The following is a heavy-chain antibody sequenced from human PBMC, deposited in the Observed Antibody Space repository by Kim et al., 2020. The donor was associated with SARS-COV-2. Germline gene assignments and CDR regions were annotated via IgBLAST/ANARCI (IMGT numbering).Heavy chain of an antibody. CDR1: GFPFSDYA. V-gene: IGHV3-23*01. CDR3: AKDKTTWLPPDWFDS. CDR2: ISGSGKTT. J-gene: IGHJ5*01. Sequence: GGSLRLSCVASGFPFSDYAMNWVRQAPGKGLAWVSGISGSGKTTYDADSVKGRFSISRDNSKNLLFLQMNSLRVEDTARYYCAKDKTTWLPPDWFDSWGQGTVVVVS. D-gene: IGHD3-9*01.